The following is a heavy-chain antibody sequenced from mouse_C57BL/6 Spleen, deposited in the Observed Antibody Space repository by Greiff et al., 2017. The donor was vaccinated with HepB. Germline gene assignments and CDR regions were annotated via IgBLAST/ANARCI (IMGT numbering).Heavy chain of an antibody. D-gene: IGHD3-3*01. Sequence: EVKLQQSGPELVKPGASVKISCKASGYTFTDYYMNWVKQSHGKSLEWIGDINPNNGGTSYNQKFKGKATLTVDKSSSTAYMELRSLTSEDSAVYYCARWGEGPYAMDYWGQGTSVTVSS. J-gene: IGHJ4*01. V-gene: IGHV1-26*01. CDR1: GYTFTDYY. CDR3: ARWGEGPYAMDY. CDR2: INPNNGGT.